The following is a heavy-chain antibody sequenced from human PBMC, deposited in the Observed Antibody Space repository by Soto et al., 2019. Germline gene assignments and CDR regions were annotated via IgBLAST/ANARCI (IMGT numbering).Heavy chain of an antibody. CDR1: GGSFSSGDYY. V-gene: IGHV4-30-4*02. J-gene: IGHJ1*01. CDR2: IYYTGST. CDR3: PSDGIPNSSSPFVIGR. D-gene: IGHD6-6*01. Sequence: SETLSLTCTVSGGSFSSGDYYWSWVRQPPGKGLEWIGYIYYTGSTFNNPSLKSRVSISIDTSKNNFSPRLNSVSAADTAVYYCPSDGIPNSSSPFVIGRWGRGTLVIVSS.